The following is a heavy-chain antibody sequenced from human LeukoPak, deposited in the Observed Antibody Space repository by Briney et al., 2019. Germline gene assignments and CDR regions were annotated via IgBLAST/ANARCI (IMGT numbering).Heavy chain of an antibody. D-gene: IGHD3-10*01. J-gene: IGHJ4*02. CDR1: GFTFSNAW. CDR2: IKSKTDGGTT. V-gene: IGHV3-15*01. CDR3: TTDYYGSGSYYVFDY. Sequence: GGSLRLSCAASGFTFSNAWMSWVRQAPGKGLEWVGRIKSKTDGGTTDYAAPVKGRFTISRDDLKNTLYLQMNSLKTEDTAVYYCTTDYYGSGSYYVFDYWGQGTLVTVSS.